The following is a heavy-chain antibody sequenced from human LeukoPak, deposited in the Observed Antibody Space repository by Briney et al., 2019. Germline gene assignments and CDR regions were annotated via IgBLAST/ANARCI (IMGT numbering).Heavy chain of an antibody. CDR3: ARDRSGPFLFDY. V-gene: IGHV4-59*12. CDR1: GASISSYN. CDR2: IYYSEST. Sequence: SETLSLTCSVSGASISSYNWGWIRQPPGKGLEWIGYIYYSESTNYNPSLETRVTISVDTSRNQFSLKLSSVTAADTAVYYCARDRSGPFLFDYWGQGTLVTVSS. J-gene: IGHJ4*02.